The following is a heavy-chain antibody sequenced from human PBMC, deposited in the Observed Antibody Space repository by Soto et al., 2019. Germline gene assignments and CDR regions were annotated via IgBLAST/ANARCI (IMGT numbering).Heavy chain of an antibody. D-gene: IGHD6-13*01. Sequence: GGSLRLSCAASGFTFSSYAMHWVRQAPGKGLEYVSAISSNGGSTYYADSVKGRFTISRDNSKNTLYLQMGSLRAEDMAVYYCARGGRIAAAGTDYWGQGTLVAVSS. CDR3: ARGGRIAAAGTDY. CDR2: ISSNGGST. V-gene: IGHV3-64*02. CDR1: GFTFSSYA. J-gene: IGHJ4*02.